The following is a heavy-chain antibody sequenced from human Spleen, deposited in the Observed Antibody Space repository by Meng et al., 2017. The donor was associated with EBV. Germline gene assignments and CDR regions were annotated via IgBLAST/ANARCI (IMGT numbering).Heavy chain of an antibody. Sequence: VKSPVSSVKVTVKVSCAAFISYACNCVRHVPGQGLGLSGRIIPIVHATDDAQKFQDIVTSTTDTSTRTAYIEVSSLRSQDTAVYYCAXGGGYSDYEGWFDPWGQGTLVTVSS. V-gene: IGHV1-69*05. J-gene: IGHJ5*02. D-gene: IGHD4-11*01. CDR1: CAAFISYA. CDR2: IIPIVHAT. CDR3: AXGGGYSDYEGWFDP.